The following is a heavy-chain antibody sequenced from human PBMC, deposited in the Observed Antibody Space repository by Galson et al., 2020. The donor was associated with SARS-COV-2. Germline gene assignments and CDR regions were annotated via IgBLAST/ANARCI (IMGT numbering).Heavy chain of an antibody. Sequence: GGSLRLSCAASGFTFSSYAMHWVRQAPGKGLEWVAVISYDGSNKYYADSVKGRFTISRDNSKNTLYLQMNSLRAEDTAVYYCSRERGGNFDCWGQGTLVTVSS. CDR1: GFTFSSYA. D-gene: IGHD2-15*01. CDR3: SRERGGNFDC. CDR2: ISYDGSNK. V-gene: IGHV3-30-3*01. J-gene: IGHJ4*02.